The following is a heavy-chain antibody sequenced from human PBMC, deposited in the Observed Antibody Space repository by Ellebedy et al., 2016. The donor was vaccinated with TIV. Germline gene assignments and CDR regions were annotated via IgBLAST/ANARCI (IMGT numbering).Heavy chain of an antibody. J-gene: IGHJ3*02. V-gene: IGHV3-48*01. CDR3: ATGALGASPGDAFDI. CDR1: GFTFSAFS. D-gene: IGHD3-16*01. Sequence: GESLKISCAASGFTFSAFSMNWVRQAPGKGLEWISYICRCTIYYAESVKGRFTISKDNAENSLYLQMNSLRAEDTAVYYCATGALGASPGDAFDIWGQGTMVTVSS. CDR2: ICRCTI.